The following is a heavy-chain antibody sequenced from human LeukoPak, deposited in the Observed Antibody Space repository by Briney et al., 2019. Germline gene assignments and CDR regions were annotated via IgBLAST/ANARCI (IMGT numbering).Heavy chain of an antibody. D-gene: IGHD4-11*01. CDR3: TTLRTTTISTPAYWYFDL. J-gene: IGHJ2*01. CDR1: GLTFSSYW. V-gene: IGHV3-15*01. CDR2: IKSKTDDGAA. Sequence: GGSLRLSCAASGLTFSSYWMSWVRQAPGKGLEWVGRIKSKTDDGAADYAAPVKGRFTISRDDSKNTLYLQMNSLKTDDTAVYYCTTLRTTTISTPAYWYFDLWGRGTLVTVSS.